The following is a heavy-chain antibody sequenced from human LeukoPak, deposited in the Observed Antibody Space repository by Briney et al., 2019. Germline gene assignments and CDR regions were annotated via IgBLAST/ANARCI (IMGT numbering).Heavy chain of an antibody. D-gene: IGHD3-3*01. Sequence: GASVKVSCKASGYTFTSYGISWVRQAPGQGLEWMGWISAYNGNTNYAQKLQGRVTMTTDTSTSTAYMELRSLRSDDTAVYYCARGSPEGLLSTRNWFDPWGQGTLVTVSS. CDR2: ISAYNGNT. CDR1: GYTFTSYG. CDR3: ARGSPEGLLSTRNWFDP. J-gene: IGHJ5*02. V-gene: IGHV1-18*01.